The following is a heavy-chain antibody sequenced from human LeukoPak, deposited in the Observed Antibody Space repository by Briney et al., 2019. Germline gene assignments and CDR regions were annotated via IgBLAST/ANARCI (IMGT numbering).Heavy chain of an antibody. CDR3: ARLELLNYYYYGMDV. CDR2: IYYSGST. D-gene: IGHD2-15*01. J-gene: IGHJ6*02. Sequence: PSETLSLTCTVSGGSISSYYWSWIRQPPGKGLEWIGYIYYSGSTNYNPSLKSQVTISVDTSKNQFSLKLSSVTAADTAVNYCARLELLNYYYYGMDVWGQGTTVTVSS. CDR1: GGSISSYY. V-gene: IGHV4-59*01.